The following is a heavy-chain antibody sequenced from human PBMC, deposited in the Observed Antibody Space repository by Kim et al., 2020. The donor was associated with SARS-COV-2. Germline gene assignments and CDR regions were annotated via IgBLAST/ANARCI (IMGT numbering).Heavy chain of an antibody. J-gene: IGHJ6*03. Sequence: GGSLRLSCATSGLRFSDKDLSWVRQAAGKGLEFVSIIYRDGDTYYADSVRGRFTISRDNPKNTLYLQMNGLRAEDTATYYCVFNGYYYYMDVWGKGTAVT. V-gene: IGHV3-53*01. CDR3: VFNGYYYYMDV. CDR2: IYRDGDT. D-gene: IGHD2-8*01. CDR1: GLRFSDKD.